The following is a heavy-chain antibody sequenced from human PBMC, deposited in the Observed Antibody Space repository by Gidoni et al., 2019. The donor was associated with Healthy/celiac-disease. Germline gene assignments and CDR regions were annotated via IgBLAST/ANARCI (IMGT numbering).Heavy chain of an antibody. Sequence: QVQLVQSGAEVKKPGSSVKVSCKASGGTFSSYAISWVRQAPGQGLEWMGRIIPILGIANYAQKFQGRVTITADKSTSTAYMELSSLRSEDTAVYYCARSNYYGSGSPWDFFDYWGQGTLVTVSS. J-gene: IGHJ4*02. CDR2: IIPILGIA. D-gene: IGHD3-10*01. V-gene: IGHV1-69*04. CDR3: ARSNYYGSGSPWDFFDY. CDR1: GGTFSSYA.